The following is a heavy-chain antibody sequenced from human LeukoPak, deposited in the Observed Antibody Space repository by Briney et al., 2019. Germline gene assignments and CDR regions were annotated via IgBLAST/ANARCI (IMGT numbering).Heavy chain of an antibody. V-gene: IGHV4-59*08. D-gene: IGHD4-17*01. J-gene: IGHJ4*02. Sequence: SETLSLTCTVSGGSISSYYWSWIRQPPGKGLEWIGYIYYSGSTDYNPSLKSRVTISVDTSKNQFSLKLSSVTAADTAVYYCARRSETYGDYDVWGQGTLVTVSS. CDR3: ARRSETYGDYDV. CDR1: GGSISSYY. CDR2: IYYSGST.